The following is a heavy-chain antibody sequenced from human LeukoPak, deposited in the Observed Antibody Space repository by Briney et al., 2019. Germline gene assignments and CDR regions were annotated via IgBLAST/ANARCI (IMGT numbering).Heavy chain of an antibody. CDR3: ARDKLRLGELSSPLAFDI. V-gene: IGHV1-69*04. Sequence: VASVKVSCKASGGTFSSYAISWVRQAPGQGLEWMGRIIPILGVANYAQKFQGRVTITADKSTSTAYMELSSLRSEDTAVYYCARDKLRLGELSSPLAFDIWGQGTMVTVSS. J-gene: IGHJ3*02. D-gene: IGHD3-16*02. CDR1: GGTFSSYA. CDR2: IIPILGVA.